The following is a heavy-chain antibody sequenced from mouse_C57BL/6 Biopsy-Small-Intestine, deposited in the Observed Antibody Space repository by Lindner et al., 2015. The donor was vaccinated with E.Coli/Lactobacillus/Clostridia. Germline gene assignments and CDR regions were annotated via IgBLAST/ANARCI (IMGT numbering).Heavy chain of an antibody. Sequence: VQLQESGPELVKPGASVKISCKASGYAFSSSWMNWVKQRPGKGLEWIGRIYPGDGDTHYNGKFKGKATLTADKSSSTAYIQLSSLTSEDSAVYFCARSGFDYGFAYWGQGDSGHCLC. CDR2: IYPGDGDT. CDR3: ARSGFDYGFAY. J-gene: IGHJ3*01. CDR1: GYAFSSSW. V-gene: IGHV1-82*01. D-gene: IGHD2-4*01.